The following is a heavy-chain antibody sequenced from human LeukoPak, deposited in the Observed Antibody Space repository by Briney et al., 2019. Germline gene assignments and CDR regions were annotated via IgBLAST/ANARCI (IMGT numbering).Heavy chain of an antibody. D-gene: IGHD3-16*01. J-gene: IGHJ4*02. Sequence: ASVKVSCKASGYTFTGYYIHWVRQAPGQGLEWMGWTNPNSGGTNYAQKVQGRVTMTMDTSISTAYMELSRLKSDDTAVYYCARDIEGGDFDYWGQGTLVTVSS. CDR3: ARDIEGGDFDY. V-gene: IGHV1-2*02. CDR2: TNPNSGGT. CDR1: GYTFTGYY.